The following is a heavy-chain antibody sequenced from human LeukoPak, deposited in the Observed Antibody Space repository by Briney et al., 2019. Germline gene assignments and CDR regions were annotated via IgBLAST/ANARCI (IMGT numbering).Heavy chain of an antibody. J-gene: IGHJ5*02. CDR3: ARDSTSVGAFDP. V-gene: IGHV3-11*01. CDR1: GFTFSDYY. Sequence: GGSLRLSCAASGFTFSDYYMSWIRKAPGKGLEWVSYISSSGSTKYYADSVKGRFTVSRDNAKNSLDLQMNSLRADDTAVYYCARDSTSVGAFDPWGQGALVTVSS. CDR2: ISSSGSTK.